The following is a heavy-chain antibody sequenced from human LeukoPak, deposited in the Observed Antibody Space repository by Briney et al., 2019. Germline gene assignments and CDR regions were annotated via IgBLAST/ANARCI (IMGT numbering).Heavy chain of an antibody. CDR3: CWGVITPQLDY. CDR2: IYSGGST. Sequence: PGGSLRLSCAASGFTVSSNYMSWVRQAPGKGLEWVSVIYSGGSTYYADSVKGRFTISRDNSKNTLYLQMNSLRAEDTAVYYCCWGVITPQLDYWGQGTLVTVSS. V-gene: IGHV3-53*01. CDR1: GFTVSSNY. J-gene: IGHJ4*02. D-gene: IGHD3-10*01.